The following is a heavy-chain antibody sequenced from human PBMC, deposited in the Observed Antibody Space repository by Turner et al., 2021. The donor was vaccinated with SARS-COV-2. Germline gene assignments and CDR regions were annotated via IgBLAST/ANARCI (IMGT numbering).Heavy chain of an antibody. V-gene: IGHV3-48*01. Sequence: VHLVESGGGLVQPGGSLTLSCVASGFTFSTYSMNWVRQAPGKGLELVSYIDSSSSTIYYADSVKGRFTISRDNAKNSLYLQMNSLRADDTAVYYCASPFDYWGQGTLVTVSS. CDR2: IDSSSSTI. CDR3: ASPFDY. J-gene: IGHJ4*02. CDR1: GFTFSTYS.